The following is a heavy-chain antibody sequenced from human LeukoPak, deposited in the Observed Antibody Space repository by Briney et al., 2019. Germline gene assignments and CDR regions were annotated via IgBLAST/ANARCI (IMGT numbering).Heavy chain of an antibody. J-gene: IGHJ6*03. CDR3: DLGPLYYMDV. V-gene: IGHV3-9*03. CDR1: GFTFDDYA. CDR2: ISWNSDSI. Sequence: PGRSLRLSCAAFGFTFDDYAMHWFRQAPGRGLEWVSGISWNSDSIGYADSVKGRFTITRDNAKNSLYLQMNSLRAEDMALYYCDLGPLYYMDVWGKGTTVTVSS.